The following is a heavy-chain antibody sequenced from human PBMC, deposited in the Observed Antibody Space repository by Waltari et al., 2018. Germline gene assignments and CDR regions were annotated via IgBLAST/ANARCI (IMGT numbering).Heavy chain of an antibody. CDR1: GDSITSSDYY. CDR3: ARHDLNLAIIPAPLGWFDP. CDR2: GSYSGSA. D-gene: IGHD2-2*01. Sequence: QLQASGPGVVKPSETLSLTCTVSGDSITSSDYYWGWIRQPPGRGLEWIGSGSYSGSAYYKPSLTSRVTIFVDTSKNQFSLNLTSVTAADTAVYYCARHDLNLAIIPAPLGWFDPWGQGALVTVSS. J-gene: IGHJ5*02. V-gene: IGHV4-39*01.